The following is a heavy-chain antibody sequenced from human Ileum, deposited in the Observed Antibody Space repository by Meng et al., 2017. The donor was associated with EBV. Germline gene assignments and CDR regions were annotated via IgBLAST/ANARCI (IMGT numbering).Heavy chain of an antibody. Sequence: QLRLQGSGPGLGKPSETLSLTCSVSGDSISNSDHYWNWIRRSPGKGLEWIASIYRSGSSYFDPSLKSRVSLSLDTSKNQFSLKLSSVTAADTALYYCARDPAYPRGLFDSWGQGILVTVSS. CDR3: ARDPAYPRGLFDS. CDR1: GDSISNSDHY. J-gene: IGHJ4*02. D-gene: IGHD3-10*01. CDR2: IYRSGSS. V-gene: IGHV4-39*07.